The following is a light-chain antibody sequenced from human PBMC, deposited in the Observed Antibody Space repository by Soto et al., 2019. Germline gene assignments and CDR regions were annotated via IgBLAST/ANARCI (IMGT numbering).Light chain of an antibody. CDR1: QGIRND. J-gene: IGKJ1*01. CDR3: MQDYNYPRT. Sequence: AIQMTQSPSSLSASVGDRVNITCRASQGIRNDLGWYQQKPGNAPKVLIYAASTLQSGVPSRFSGSGSGTDFTLTITSLQPEDFATYYCMQDYNYPRTFGQGTKVEIK. V-gene: IGKV1-6*01. CDR2: AAS.